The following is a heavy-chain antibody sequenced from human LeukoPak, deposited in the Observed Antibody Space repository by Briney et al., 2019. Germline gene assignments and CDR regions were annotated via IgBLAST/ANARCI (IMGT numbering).Heavy chain of an antibody. J-gene: IGHJ4*02. Sequence: GGSLRLSCAASGFTFSSYWMSWVRQAPGKGLEWVGRIKSKADGGTTEYAAPVKGRFTISRDDSKNTLYLQMNSLKTEDTAVYYCTTARYNWNDADFDYWGQGTLVTVSS. CDR3: TTARYNWNDADFDY. D-gene: IGHD1-1*01. V-gene: IGHV3-15*01. CDR1: GFTFSSYW. CDR2: IKSKADGGTT.